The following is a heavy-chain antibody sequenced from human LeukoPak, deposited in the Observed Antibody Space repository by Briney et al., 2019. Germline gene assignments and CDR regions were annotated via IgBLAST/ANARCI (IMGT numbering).Heavy chain of an antibody. D-gene: IGHD3-16*01. J-gene: IGHJ3*02. CDR1: GYSFTAFY. V-gene: IGHV1-2*02. CDR3: ARDHGALDAFDI. CDR2: IHPRSGET. Sequence: ASVKVSCKASGYSFTAFYIHWVRQAPGQGLEWMGWIHPRSGETNYAYKFRGRVTMTRDTSISTTYMDLGSLGSDDTAVYYCARDHGALDAFDIWGQGTMVTVSS.